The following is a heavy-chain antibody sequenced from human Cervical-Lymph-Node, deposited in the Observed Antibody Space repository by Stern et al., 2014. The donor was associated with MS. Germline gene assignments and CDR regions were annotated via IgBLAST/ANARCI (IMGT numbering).Heavy chain of an antibody. CDR3: ARDCRLRYFDNYGMDV. D-gene: IGHD3-9*01. V-gene: IGHV4-61*02. CDR2: IYTSGST. Sequence: QVQLVESGPGLVKPSQTLSLTCTVSGGSISSGSYYWSWIRQPAGKGLEWLGRIYTSGSTNYNPSLKSRVTISVDTSKNQFSLKLSSVTAADTAVYYCARDCRLRYFDNYGMDVWGQGTTVTVSS. CDR1: GGSISSGSYY. J-gene: IGHJ6*02.